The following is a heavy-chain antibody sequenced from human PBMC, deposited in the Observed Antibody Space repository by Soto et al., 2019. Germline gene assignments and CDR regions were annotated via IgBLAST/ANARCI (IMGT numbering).Heavy chain of an antibody. CDR2: IYYSGST. CDR3: ASSHYGDYLPLDY. V-gene: IGHV4-59*08. CDR1: GGSISSYY. D-gene: IGHD4-17*01. Sequence: QVQLQESGPGLVKPSETLSLTCTVSGGSISSYYWSWIRQPPGKGLEWIGYIYYSGSTNYNPSLKSRVTISVDTSKNQFSLKLSSVTAADTAVYYCASSHYGDYLPLDYWGQGTLVTVSS. J-gene: IGHJ4*02.